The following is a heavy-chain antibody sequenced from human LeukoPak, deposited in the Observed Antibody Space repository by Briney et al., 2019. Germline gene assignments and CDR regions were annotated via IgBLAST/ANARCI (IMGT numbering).Heavy chain of an antibody. Sequence: SETLSLTCAVYGGSFSGYYWSWIRQPPGKGLEWIGSIYYSGSTYYNPSLKSRVTISVDTSKNQFSLKLSSVTAADTAVYYCARVAAPVAGTVAFDYWGQGTLVTVSS. CDR1: GGSFSGYY. CDR3: ARVAAPVAGTVAFDY. V-gene: IGHV4-34*01. J-gene: IGHJ4*02. D-gene: IGHD6-19*01. CDR2: IYYSGST.